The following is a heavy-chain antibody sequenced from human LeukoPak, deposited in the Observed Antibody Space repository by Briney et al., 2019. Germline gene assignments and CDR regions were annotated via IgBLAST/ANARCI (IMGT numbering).Heavy chain of an antibody. Sequence: GSLRLSCAASRFTLSTYWMSWVRQAPGKGLEWVARIKQDGSQEYYVDSVKGRFTISRDSAKNSLYLQMNSLRAEDTAVYYCARGVPYDSWSGPHYSDYWGQGTLVTVSS. D-gene: IGHD3-3*01. CDR2: IKQDGSQE. CDR3: ARGVPYDSWSGPHYSDY. V-gene: IGHV3-7*01. CDR1: RFTLSTYW. J-gene: IGHJ4*02.